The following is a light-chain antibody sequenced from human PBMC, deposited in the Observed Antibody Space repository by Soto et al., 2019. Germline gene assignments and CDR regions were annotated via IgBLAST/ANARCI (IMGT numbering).Light chain of an antibody. V-gene: IGKV1-5*01. CDR1: QSVTRR. J-gene: IGKJ1*01. Sequence: DIQMTNSPSTLPASVGDRVTIPCRASQSVTRRLAWYQQRPGEAPKILVWDGTTLHRGVPSRFSGSDSGTEFTLTISSLQPDDFATYYCQQYKGYSTWTFGQGTKVDIK. CDR2: DGT. CDR3: QQYKGYSTWT.